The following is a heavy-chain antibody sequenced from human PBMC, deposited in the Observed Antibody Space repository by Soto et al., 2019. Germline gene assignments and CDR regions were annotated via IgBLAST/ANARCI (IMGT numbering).Heavy chain of an antibody. CDR2: IYYSGST. CDR3: ARNSYGYIFSEY. Sequence: QVQLQESGPGLVKPSQTLSLTCTVSGGSISSGDYYWSWIRQPQGKGLDWIGYIYYSGSTYYNPSLQSRVTISVDTSTHQFSLKLSSVTAADTAVYYCARNSYGYIFSEYWGQGTLVTVSS. CDR1: GGSISSGDYY. J-gene: IGHJ4*02. D-gene: IGHD5-18*01. V-gene: IGHV4-30-4*01.